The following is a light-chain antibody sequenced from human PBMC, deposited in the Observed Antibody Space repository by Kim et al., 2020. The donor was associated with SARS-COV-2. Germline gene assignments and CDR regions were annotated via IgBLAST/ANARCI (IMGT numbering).Light chain of an antibody. CDR2: GNS. J-gene: IGLJ3*02. Sequence: QSVLTQPPSASGTPGQRVTISCSGSNSNIGVNSVYWFQQLPGTAPKLLIYGNSQRPSGVPDRFSASKSGTSASLAVSGLRSDDEADFYCAAWDDSLSAWVFGGGTQLTVL. V-gene: IGLV1-47*01. CDR1: NSNIGVNS. CDR3: AAWDDSLSAWV.